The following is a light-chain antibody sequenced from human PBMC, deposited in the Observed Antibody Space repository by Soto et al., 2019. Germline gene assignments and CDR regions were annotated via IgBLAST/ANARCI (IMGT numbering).Light chain of an antibody. CDR3: SSYAGSDNPYV. CDR1: SGDVGGYDY. Sequence: QSVLTQPPSASGSPGQSVTISCTGTSGDVGGYDYVSWYHQHPGKAPKLMIYEVTKRPLGVPDRFSGSKSGNTASLSVSALQAEDEADYYCSSYAGSDNPYVLGTGTKVTVL. CDR2: EVT. V-gene: IGLV2-8*01. J-gene: IGLJ1*01.